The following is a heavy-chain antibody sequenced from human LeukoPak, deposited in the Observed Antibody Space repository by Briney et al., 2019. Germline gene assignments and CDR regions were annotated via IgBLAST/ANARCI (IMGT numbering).Heavy chain of an antibody. Sequence: GGSLRLSCAASGFIFTNYFMSWVRQAPGKGLEWVASIKHDGSEKYYVDSVKGRFTISRDNTMNSLYLQMSSLRAEDTAVYYCATDRGWRTSGYYLYYFEYWGQGTLVTFSS. D-gene: IGHD3-3*01. V-gene: IGHV3-7*01. CDR2: IKHDGSEK. CDR3: ATDRGWRTSGYYLYYFEY. J-gene: IGHJ4*02. CDR1: GFIFTNYF.